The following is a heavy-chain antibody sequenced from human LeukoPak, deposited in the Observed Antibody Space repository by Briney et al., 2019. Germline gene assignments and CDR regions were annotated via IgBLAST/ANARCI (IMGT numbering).Heavy chain of an antibody. J-gene: IGHJ4*02. D-gene: IGHD3-9*01. Sequence: GGSLRLSCAASGFTFSSYAMSWIRQAPGKGLEWVSSISGSAISTYYADSVKGRFTISRDNSRNTLYLQMNSLRAEDTALFYCAEGDNNILTGYYNSFDSWGQGTLVTVSS. V-gene: IGHV3-23*01. CDR3: AEGDNNILTGYYNSFDS. CDR2: ISGSAIST. CDR1: GFTFSSYA.